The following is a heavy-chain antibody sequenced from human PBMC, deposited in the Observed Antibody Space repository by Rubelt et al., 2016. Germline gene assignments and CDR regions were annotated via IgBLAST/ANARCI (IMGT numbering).Heavy chain of an antibody. CDR3: AISEIVAAVSDY. J-gene: IGHJ4*02. V-gene: IGHV3-48*03. D-gene: IGHD5-12*01. Sequence: EVQLVESGGGLVQPGGSLRLSCAASGFTFSSSEMNWVRQAPGKGQEWVAYISSSGSTIYNPNPVKGRLPFARDNANTSLYLQMNSLRAEDTAVYYCAISEIVAAVSDYWGQGTLVTVSS. CDR1: GFTFSSSE. CDR2: ISSSGSTI.